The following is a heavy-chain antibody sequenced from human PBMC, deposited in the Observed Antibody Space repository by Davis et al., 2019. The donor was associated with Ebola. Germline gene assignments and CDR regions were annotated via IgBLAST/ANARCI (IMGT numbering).Heavy chain of an antibody. V-gene: IGHV3-48*03. CDR1: GFTFRSYE. D-gene: IGHD1-7*01. Sequence: GGSLRLSCAASGFTFRSYELHWVRQAPGKGVEWLAYISGSGSTIYYADSVKGRFNISRDNAKSSLYLRMTSLRADDTALYYCAKASGNTGLGFWGQGTLVTVSS. CDR3: AKASGNTGLGF. CDR2: ISGSGSTI. J-gene: IGHJ4*02.